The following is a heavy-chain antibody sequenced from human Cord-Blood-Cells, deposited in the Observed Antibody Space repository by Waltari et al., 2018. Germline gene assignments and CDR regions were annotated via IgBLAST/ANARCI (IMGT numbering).Heavy chain of an antibody. CDR2: IYHSGST. Sequence: QVQLQESGPGLVKPSETLSLTCTVSGYSISSAYYWGWIRQPPGKGLEWIGSIYHSGSTYYNPSLKSRVTISVDTSKNQFSLKLSSVTAADTAVYYCARVGPEAFDYWGQGTLVTVSS. V-gene: IGHV4-38-2*02. J-gene: IGHJ4*02. CDR1: GYSISSAYY. D-gene: IGHD3-16*01. CDR3: ARVGPEAFDY.